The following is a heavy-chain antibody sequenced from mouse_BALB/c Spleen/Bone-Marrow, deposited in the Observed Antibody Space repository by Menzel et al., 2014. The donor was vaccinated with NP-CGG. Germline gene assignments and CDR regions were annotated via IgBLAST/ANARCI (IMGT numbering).Heavy chain of an antibody. CDR2: ISYSGST. Sequence: EVKVVESGPSLVKPSETLSLTCSVTSDSITSGYWNWIRKFPGNKLEYMGYISYSGSTYYSPSLKSRISITRDTSKNLYYLQLNSVTTDDTATYYCANYDGFYFDYWGQGTTLTVSS. CDR1: SDSITSGY. V-gene: IGHV3-8*02. CDR3: ANYDGFYFDY. J-gene: IGHJ2*01. D-gene: IGHD2-3*01.